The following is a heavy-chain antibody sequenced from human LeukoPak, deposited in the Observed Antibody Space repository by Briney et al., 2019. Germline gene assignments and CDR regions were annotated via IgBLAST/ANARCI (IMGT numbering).Heavy chain of an antibody. V-gene: IGHV1-2*02. J-gene: IGHJ4*02. Sequence: ASVKVSCKASGYIFTAYYMHWVRQAPGQGPEWMGWINGNTGGTNYVRKFRGRVTMTRDTSITTAYMEVSGLRSDDTAVYYCARDGGLDYWGQGTLVTVSS. CDR2: INGNTGGT. D-gene: IGHD3-10*01. CDR3: ARDGGLDY. CDR1: GYIFTAYY.